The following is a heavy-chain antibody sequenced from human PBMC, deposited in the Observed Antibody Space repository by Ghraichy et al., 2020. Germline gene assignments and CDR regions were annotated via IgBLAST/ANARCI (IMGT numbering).Heavy chain of an antibody. D-gene: IGHD2-2*01. J-gene: IGHJ4*02. V-gene: IGHV3-74*01. CDR2: INSDGSSI. Sequence: GGSLRLSCAASGLRFSSNWMHWVHQAPGKGLVWVSRINSDGSSISYAESVKGRFTISRDNAKNTLYLQMSSLRAEDSAVYYCALESTEVPASSRLTDWGQGTLVTVSS. CDR1: GLRFSSNW. CDR3: ALESTEVPASSRLTD.